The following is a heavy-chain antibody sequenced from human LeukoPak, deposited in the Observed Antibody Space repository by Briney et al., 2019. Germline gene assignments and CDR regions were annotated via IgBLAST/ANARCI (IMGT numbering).Heavy chain of an antibody. J-gene: IGHJ4*02. CDR2: ISYDGSNK. Sequence: GGSLRLSCAASGFTFSSYGMHWVRQAPGKGLEWVAVISYDGSNKYYADSVKGRFTISRDNAKNSLYLQMNSLRAEDTAVYYCARDISPGLAGYFDYWGQGTLVTVSS. V-gene: IGHV3-30*03. CDR1: GFTFSSYG. CDR3: ARDISPGLAGYFDY.